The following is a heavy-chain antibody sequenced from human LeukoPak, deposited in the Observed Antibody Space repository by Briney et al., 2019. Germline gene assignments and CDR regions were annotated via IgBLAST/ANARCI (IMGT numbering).Heavy chain of an antibody. CDR2: INHSGST. V-gene: IGHV4-34*01. D-gene: IGHD3-22*01. CDR1: GGSFSGYY. J-gene: IGHJ6*03. CDR3: ARSSEGRYYYDSSGYSYYYYYMDV. Sequence: SETLSLTCAVYGGSFSGYYWSWIRQPPGKGLEWIGEINHSGSTNYNPSLKSRVTISVGTSKNQFSLKLNSVTAADTAVYYCARSSEGRYYYDSSGYSYYYYYMDVWGKGTTVTISS.